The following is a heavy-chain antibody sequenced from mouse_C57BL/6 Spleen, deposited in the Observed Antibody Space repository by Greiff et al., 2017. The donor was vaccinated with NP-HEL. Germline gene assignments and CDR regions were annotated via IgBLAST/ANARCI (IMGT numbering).Heavy chain of an antibody. D-gene: IGHD2-4*01. Sequence: LQESGAELVRPGASVKMSCKASGYTFTSYYMHWVKQTPRQGLEWIGAIYPGNGDTSYNQKFKGKATLTVDKSSSTAYMQLSSLTSEGSAVYFCAREGYDDDGDLDNGGQGTTLTVSS. CDR1: GYTFTSYY. CDR2: IYPGNGDT. V-gene: IGHV1-12*01. CDR3: AREGYDDDGDLDN. J-gene: IGHJ2*01.